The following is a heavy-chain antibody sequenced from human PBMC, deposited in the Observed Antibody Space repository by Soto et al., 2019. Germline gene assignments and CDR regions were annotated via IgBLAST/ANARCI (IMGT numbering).Heavy chain of an antibody. D-gene: IGHD2-2*01. Sequence: GGSLRLSCAASGFTFSSYAMSWVRQAPGKGLEWVSSISGSGGSIYYADSVKGRFTISRDNSKNTLDLQMNSLRAEDTAVYYCAKRNLVVRPPFDYWGQGTLVTVYS. V-gene: IGHV3-23*01. J-gene: IGHJ4*02. CDR3: AKRNLVVRPPFDY. CDR2: ISGSGGSI. CDR1: GFTFSSYA.